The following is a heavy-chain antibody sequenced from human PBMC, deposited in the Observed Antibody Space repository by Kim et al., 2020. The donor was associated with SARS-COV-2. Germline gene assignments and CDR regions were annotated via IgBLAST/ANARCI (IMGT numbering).Heavy chain of an antibody. D-gene: IGHD2-15*01. J-gene: IGHJ6*02. CDR2: IWYDGSNK. Sequence: GGSLRLSCAASGFTFSSYGMHWVRQAPGKGLEWVAVIWYDGSNKYYADSVKGRFTISRDNSKNTLYLQMNSLRAEDTAVYYCARDQRYCSGGSCYNPYYYYGMDVWGQGTTVTVSS. CDR3: ARDQRYCSGGSCYNPYYYYGMDV. CDR1: GFTFSSYG. V-gene: IGHV3-33*01.